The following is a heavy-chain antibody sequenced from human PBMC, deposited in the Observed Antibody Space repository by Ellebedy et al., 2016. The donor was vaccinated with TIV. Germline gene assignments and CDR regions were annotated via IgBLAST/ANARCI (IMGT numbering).Heavy chain of an antibody. J-gene: IGHJ5*01. V-gene: IGHV3-30*04. CDR2: ISYHGSDK. Sequence: PGGSLRLSCPASGFNFNSYALHWVRQAPGKGLEWVSLISYHGSDKYYADSVKGRFTISRHNSKNTLDLQMNNLRTEDTAVYYCARDPDAFGDQYFDLWGQGTLVIVSS. D-gene: IGHD3-10*01. CDR1: GFNFNSYA. CDR3: ARDPDAFGDQYFDL.